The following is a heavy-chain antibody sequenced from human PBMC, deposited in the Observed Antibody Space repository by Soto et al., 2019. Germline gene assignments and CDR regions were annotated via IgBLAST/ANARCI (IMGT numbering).Heavy chain of an antibody. D-gene: IGHD2-21*01. Sequence: EVQLVESGGGLVQPGESLRLSCAASGFTFSAFWMTWLRQAPGKGLEWVANIKRDGTVTHYGDSVEGRCTLSRNNAQNSLFLQLNSLRPEDTAMYYCASDLSPPGEFFYYDFDVWGQGTFVTVSS. CDR2: IKRDGTVT. J-gene: IGHJ3*01. V-gene: IGHV3-7*05. CDR3: ASDLSPPGEFFYYDFDV. CDR1: GFTFSAFW.